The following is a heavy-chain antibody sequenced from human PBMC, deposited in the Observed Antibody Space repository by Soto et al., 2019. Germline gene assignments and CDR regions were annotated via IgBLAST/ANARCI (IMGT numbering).Heavy chain of an antibody. CDR1: GGSISSSSYY. CDR3: ARSLITMVPEAA. CDR2: IYYSGST. V-gene: IGHV4-39*01. D-gene: IGHD3-10*01. J-gene: IGHJ5*02. Sequence: QLQLQESGPGLVKPSETLSLTCTVSGGSISSSSYYWGWIRQPPGKGLEWIGSIYYSGSTYYNPSLKRRVTISVDTSTNQFSLKLSSVTAADTAVYYCARSLITMVPEAAWGQGTLVTVSS.